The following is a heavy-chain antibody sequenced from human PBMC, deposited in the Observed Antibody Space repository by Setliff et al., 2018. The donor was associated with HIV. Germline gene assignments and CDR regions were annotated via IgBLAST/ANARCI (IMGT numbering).Heavy chain of an antibody. J-gene: IGHJ6*02. Sequence: GSLRLSCAASGLTDTYNYMSWVRQAPGKGLEGVSVIYAGGSTYYADSVKGRFTISRDNSKNMLYLQMDSLRAEDTAVYYCARGRNRNYVVYGMDVWGQGTTVTVSS. D-gene: IGHD1-7*01. CDR1: GLTDTYNY. CDR2: IYAGGST. CDR3: ARGRNRNYVVYGMDV. V-gene: IGHV3-53*01.